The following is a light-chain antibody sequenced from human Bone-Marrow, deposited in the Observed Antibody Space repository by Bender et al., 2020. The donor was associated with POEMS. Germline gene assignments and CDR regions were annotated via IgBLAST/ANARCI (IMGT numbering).Light chain of an antibody. CDR3: QSYDDSARGV. V-gene: IGLV6-57*01. CDR1: SGSIDSNY. J-gene: IGLJ3*02. CDR2: END. Sequence: NFMLTQPHSVSESPGKSVTISCTRSSGSIDSNYVQWYQQRPGSSPTTLIFENDRRPSGVPDRFSGSIDSSSNSASLTISGLEAADGADYYCQSYDDSARGVFGGGTKLTVL.